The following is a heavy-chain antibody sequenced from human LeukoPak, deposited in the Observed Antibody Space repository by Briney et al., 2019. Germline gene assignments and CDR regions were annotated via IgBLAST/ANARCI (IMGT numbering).Heavy chain of an antibody. D-gene: IGHD3-9*01. CDR3: ARDTSDWLLFTPFDY. CDR2: ISSSGSTI. Sequence: GGSLRLSCAASGFTFSSYEMNWVRQAPGKGLEWGSYISSSGSTIYYADSVKGRFTISRDNAKNFLYLQMNSLRAEDTAVYYCARDTSDWLLFTPFDYWGHGTLVTVSS. CDR1: GFTFSSYE. J-gene: IGHJ4*01. V-gene: IGHV3-48*03.